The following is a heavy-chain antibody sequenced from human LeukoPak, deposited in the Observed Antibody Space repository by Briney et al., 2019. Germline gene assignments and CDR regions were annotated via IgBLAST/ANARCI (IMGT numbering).Heavy chain of an antibody. CDR1: GFTFSSYA. J-gene: IGHJ4*02. Sequence: GGSLRLSCAASGFTFSSYAMHWVRQAPGKGLEWVAVISYDGSNKYYADSVKGRFTISRDNSKNTLYLQMNSLRAEDTAVYYCARAPGDWLFPPYYFDYWGQGTLVTVSS. V-gene: IGHV3-30-3*01. D-gene: IGHD3/OR15-3a*01. CDR3: ARAPGDWLFPPYYFDY. CDR2: ISYDGSNK.